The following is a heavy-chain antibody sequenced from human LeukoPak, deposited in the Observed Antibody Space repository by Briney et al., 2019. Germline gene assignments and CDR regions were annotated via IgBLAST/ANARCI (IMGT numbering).Heavy chain of an antibody. CDR2: IDYSATT. Sequence: SSETLSLTCTVSGGSISTYYWSWIRQPPGKGLEWIAYIDYSATTNYNPSLKSRVTISVDTSKNQFSLKLSSVTAADTAVYYCARGTRYSSSWFDPWGQGTLVTVSS. J-gene: IGHJ5*02. V-gene: IGHV4-59*01. CDR3: ARGTRYSSSWFDP. CDR1: GGSISTYY. D-gene: IGHD6-13*01.